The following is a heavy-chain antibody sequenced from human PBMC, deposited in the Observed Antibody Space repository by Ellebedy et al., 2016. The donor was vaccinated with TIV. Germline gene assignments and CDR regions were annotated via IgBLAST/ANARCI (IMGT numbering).Heavy chain of an antibody. Sequence: GESLKISXAASGFTFDYYSMHWVRQAPGKGLEWVSVISWDGRSTYYADPVKGRFTISRDNSKSSLYLQMHSLRSEDTALYYCVKDYDSGYRYYFDHWGLGTLVTVSS. CDR1: GFTFDYYS. D-gene: IGHD5-12*01. CDR2: ISWDGRST. V-gene: IGHV3-43*01. J-gene: IGHJ4*02. CDR3: VKDYDSGYRYYFDH.